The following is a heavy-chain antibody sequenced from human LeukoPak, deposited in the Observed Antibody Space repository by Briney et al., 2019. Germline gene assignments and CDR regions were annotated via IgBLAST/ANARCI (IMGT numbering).Heavy chain of an antibody. J-gene: IGHJ4*02. CDR3: ARERVVGAADFFDY. Sequence: VRSLRLSCAASGFTFDDYGMSCVRQTPGKRLEWGSGINWNGGSTGYADSVKGRFTISRDNAKTSLYLQMNSLRAEDTALYYCARERVVGAADFFDYWGQGTLVTVSS. V-gene: IGHV3-20*04. D-gene: IGHD2-2*01. CDR1: GFTFDDYG. CDR2: INWNGGST.